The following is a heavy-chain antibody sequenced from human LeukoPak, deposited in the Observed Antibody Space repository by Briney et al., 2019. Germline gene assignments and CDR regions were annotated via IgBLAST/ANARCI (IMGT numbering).Heavy chain of an antibody. Sequence: GGSLRLSCAASGFTFSSYEMNWVRQAPGKGLEWVSYISSSGSTIYYANSVKGRFTISRDNAKNSLYLQMNSLRAEDTAVYYCARLAGWELRSLDYWGQGTLVTVSS. D-gene: IGHD1-26*01. CDR2: ISSSGSTI. V-gene: IGHV3-48*03. J-gene: IGHJ4*02. CDR3: ARLAGWELRSLDY. CDR1: GFTFSSYE.